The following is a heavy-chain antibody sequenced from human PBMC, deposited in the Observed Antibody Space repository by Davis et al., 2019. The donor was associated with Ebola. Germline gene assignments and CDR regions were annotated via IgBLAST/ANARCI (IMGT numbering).Heavy chain of an antibody. J-gene: IGHJ4*02. D-gene: IGHD3-3*01. CDR3: ARSTTYYDFWSGYQAY. Sequence: GGSLRLSCAASGFTFSSYSMNWVRQAPGKGLEWVANIKQDGSEKYYVDSVKGRFTISRDNAKNSLYLQMNSLRAEDTAVYYCARSTTYYDFWSGYQAYWGQGTLVTVSS. V-gene: IGHV3-7*01. CDR1: GFTFSSYS. CDR2: IKQDGSEK.